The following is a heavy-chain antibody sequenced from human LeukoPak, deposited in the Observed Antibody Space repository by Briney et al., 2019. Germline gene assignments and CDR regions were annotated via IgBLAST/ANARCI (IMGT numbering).Heavy chain of an antibody. J-gene: IGHJ4*02. D-gene: IGHD2-21*02. CDR1: GFTVSSNY. CDR2: IYSGGST. V-gene: IGHV3-66*01. Sequence: GGSLRLSCAASGFTVSSNYMSWVRQAPGKGLEWVSVIYSGGSTYYADSVKGRFTISRDNAKNSLYLQMNSLRAEDTAVYYCATVGPHDFFDYWGQGTLVTVSS. CDR3: ATVGPHDFFDY.